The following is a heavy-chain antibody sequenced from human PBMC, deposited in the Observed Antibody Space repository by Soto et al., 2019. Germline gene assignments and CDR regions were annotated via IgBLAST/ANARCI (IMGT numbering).Heavy chain of an antibody. CDR3: AKGFIVVVTVLRPDDAFDV. CDR2: ISGGGGST. V-gene: IGHV3-23*01. J-gene: IGHJ3*01. Sequence: DVQLLESGGGLVQPGGSLRLSCAASGFTFGNYGINWVRQAPGKGLEWVSGISGGGGSTYYADSVKGRFTVSTDPSKNSVFLEMNTLRAEDTAVYYCAKGFIVVVTVLRPDDAFDVWGQGTLVTVSS. D-gene: IGHD2-21*02. CDR1: GFTFGNYG.